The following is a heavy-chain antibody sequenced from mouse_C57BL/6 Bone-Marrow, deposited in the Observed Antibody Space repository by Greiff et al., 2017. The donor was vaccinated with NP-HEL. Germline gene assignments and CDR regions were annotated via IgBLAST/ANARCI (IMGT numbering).Heavy chain of an antibody. CDR2: INPYNGGT. V-gene: IGHV1-19*01. D-gene: IGHD2-2*01. CDR3: AREGYYGYDGAWFAY. Sequence: VQLQQSGPVLVKPGASVKMSCKASGYTFTDYYMNWVKQSHGKSLEWIGVINPYNGGTSYNQKFTGKATLTVDKSSSTAYMELNSLTSEDSAVYYCAREGYYGYDGAWFAYWGQGTLVTVSA. CDR1: GYTFTDYY. J-gene: IGHJ3*01.